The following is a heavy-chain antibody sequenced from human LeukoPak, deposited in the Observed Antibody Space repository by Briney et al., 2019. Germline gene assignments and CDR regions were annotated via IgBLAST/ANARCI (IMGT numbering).Heavy chain of an antibody. Sequence: GGSLRLSCAASGFTFSSYGMHWVRQAPGKGLEWVAVISYDGSNKYYADSVKGRFTISRDNSKNTLYLQMNSLRAEDTAVYYCAKDDPMDVWGQGTTATVSS. CDR2: ISYDGSNK. J-gene: IGHJ6*02. CDR3: AKDDPMDV. V-gene: IGHV3-30*18. CDR1: GFTFSSYG.